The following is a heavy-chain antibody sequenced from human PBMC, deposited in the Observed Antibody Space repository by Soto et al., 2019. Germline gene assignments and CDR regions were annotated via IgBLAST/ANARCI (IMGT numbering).Heavy chain of an antibody. J-gene: IGHJ5*02. CDR2: ISYDGENQ. Sequence: GGSLRLSCETSGFYFSSYTMSWVRQAPGKGLEWVALISYDGENQYFTDSVRGRFTISRDNSKTAVYLEMNNLRLDDTATYYCVSPHSESSNAFDLWGQGTLVTVS. CDR3: VSPHSESSNAFDL. V-gene: IGHV3-30*04. CDR1: GFYFSSYT. D-gene: IGHD3-10*01.